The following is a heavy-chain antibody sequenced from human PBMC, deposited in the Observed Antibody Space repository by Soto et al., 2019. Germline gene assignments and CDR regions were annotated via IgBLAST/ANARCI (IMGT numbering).Heavy chain of an antibody. J-gene: IGHJ4*02. CDR3: ARITRYSLPTSDDLDS. CDR1: GGTFYTYT. D-gene: IGHD5-18*01. Sequence: QVQLVQSGAEVRKPGSSVQVSCKASGGTFYTYTFSWVRQAPGHGLEWMGSITPIYPTTNYAEKFQGRLTVTADGSTNTAYMELNSLTSDDTAVYYCARITRYSLPTSDDLDSWGQGTLVTVSS. V-gene: IGHV1-69*15. CDR2: ITPIYPTT.